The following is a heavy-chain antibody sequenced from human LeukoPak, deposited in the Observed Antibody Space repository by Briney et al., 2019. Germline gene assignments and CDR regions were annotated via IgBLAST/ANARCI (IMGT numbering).Heavy chain of an antibody. V-gene: IGHV4-39*07. CDR1: GDSISGSSYY. CDR3: ARSKTTTVTTPDY. Sequence: PSETLSLTCSVSGDSISGSSYYWGWIRQPPGKGLEWIGSFYYGGSTNYNPSLTSRVTISIDTSKSHFSLKLSSVTAADTAVYYCARSKTTTVTTPDYWGQGTLVTVSS. D-gene: IGHD4-17*01. CDR2: FYYGGST. J-gene: IGHJ4*02.